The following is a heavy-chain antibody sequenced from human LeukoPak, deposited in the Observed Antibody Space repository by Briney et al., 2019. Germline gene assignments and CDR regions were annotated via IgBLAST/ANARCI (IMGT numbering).Heavy chain of an antibody. CDR2: IGGTAGNT. J-gene: IGHJ3*02. D-gene: IGHD2-8*01. CDR3: AREWSVFDI. V-gene: IGHV3-48*04. Sequence: GGSLRLSCAASGFTFSSYGMHWIRQAPGKGLEWVSFIGGTAGNTYYADSVKGRFTISRYNAKNSLYLQMNSLRAEDTAVYYCAREWSVFDIWGQGTMVTVSS. CDR1: GFTFSSYG.